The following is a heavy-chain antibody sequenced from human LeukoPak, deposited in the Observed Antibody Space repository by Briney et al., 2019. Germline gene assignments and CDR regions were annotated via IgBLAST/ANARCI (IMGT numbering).Heavy chain of an antibody. CDR1: GYTLTELS. D-gene: IGHD6-13*01. Sequence: ASVKVSCKVSGYTLTELSMHWLRQAPGKGLEWMGGFDPEDGETIYAQKFQGRVTMTEDTSTDTAYMELSSLRSEDTAVYYCATILNPWYDFDYWGQGTLVTVSS. CDR2: FDPEDGET. CDR3: ATILNPWYDFDY. V-gene: IGHV1-24*01. J-gene: IGHJ4*02.